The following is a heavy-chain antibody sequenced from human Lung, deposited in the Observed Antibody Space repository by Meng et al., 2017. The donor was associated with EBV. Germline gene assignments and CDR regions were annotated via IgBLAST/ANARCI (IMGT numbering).Heavy chain of an antibody. J-gene: IGHJ4*02. CDR2: IYYSGST. CDR1: GGSISSGGYY. D-gene: IGHD5/OR15-5a*01. V-gene: IGHV4-31*03. CDR3: ARVCEVCLDY. Sequence: QGPLQESGPGLVKPSQTLSLNCTVSGGSISSGGYYWSWIRQHPGKGLEWIGYIYYSGSTYYNPSLKSRVTISVDTSKNQFSLKLSSVTAADTAMYYCARVCEVCLDYWGQGTLVTVSS.